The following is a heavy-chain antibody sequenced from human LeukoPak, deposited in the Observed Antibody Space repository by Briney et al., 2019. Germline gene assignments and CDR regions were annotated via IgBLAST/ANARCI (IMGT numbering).Heavy chain of an antibody. J-gene: IGHJ6*03. D-gene: IGHD5-12*01. V-gene: IGHV1-18*01. CDR2: ISAYNGNT. CDR3: ARDYSGYDWGYYYYYMDV. Sequence: GASVKVSCKASGYTFTSYGISWVRQAPGQGLEWMGWISAYNGNTNYAQKLQGRVTMTTDTSTSTAYMELRSLRSDDTAVYYCARDYSGYDWGYYYYYMDVWGKGTTVTISS. CDR1: GYTFTSYG.